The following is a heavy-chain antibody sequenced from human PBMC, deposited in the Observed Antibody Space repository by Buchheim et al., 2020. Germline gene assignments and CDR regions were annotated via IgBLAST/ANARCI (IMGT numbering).Heavy chain of an antibody. V-gene: IGHV3-23*01. D-gene: IGHD6-13*01. J-gene: IGHJ4*02. Sequence: EVQLLESGGGLVQPGGSLRLSCAASGFTFSSYAMTWVRQAPGKGLEWVSSIGYSGDITYYADSVKGRFTISRDNSKNTLYLQMNSLRAEETAVYHCAKGKAAGGKYSFDHWGQGNL. CDR3: AKGKAAGGKYSFDH. CDR2: IGYSGDIT. CDR1: GFTFSSYA.